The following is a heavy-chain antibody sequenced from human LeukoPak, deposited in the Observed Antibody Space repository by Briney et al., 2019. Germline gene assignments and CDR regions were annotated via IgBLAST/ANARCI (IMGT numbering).Heavy chain of an antibody. CDR1: GFTFSDYA. V-gene: IGHV3-23*01. CDR3: AKDSPGYSLFQH. Sequence: GGSLRLSCAASGFTFSDYAMSWVRQAPGKGLQWVSTISASGGTTYYADSVKGRFTISRDNSKNTLYLQMNSLRAEDTAVYYCAKDSPGYSLFQHWGQGTLVTVSS. CDR2: ISASGGTT. D-gene: IGHD3-22*01. J-gene: IGHJ1*01.